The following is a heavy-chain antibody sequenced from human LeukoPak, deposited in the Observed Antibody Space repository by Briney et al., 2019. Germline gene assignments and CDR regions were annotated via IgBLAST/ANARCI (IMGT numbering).Heavy chain of an antibody. CDR1: GYSFTSYW. CDR2: IYPGDSDT. D-gene: IGHD2-21*01. Sequence: GESLKISCKGSGYSFTSYWIGWVRQMPGKGLEWMGIIYPGDSDTKHSPSFQGQVTISADKSISTAYLQWSSLKASDTAMYYCARLRDFVDYYMDVWGKGTTVTISS. CDR3: ARLRDFVDYYMDV. V-gene: IGHV5-51*01. J-gene: IGHJ6*03.